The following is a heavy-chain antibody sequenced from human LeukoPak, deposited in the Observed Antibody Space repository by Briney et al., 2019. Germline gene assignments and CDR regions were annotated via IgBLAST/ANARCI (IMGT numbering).Heavy chain of an antibody. Sequence: PGGSLRLSCAASGFTFSTYVMHWVRQAPGKGLEWVAVISYDGSSKNYGDSVKGRFTISRDNAKNVLFLQMNSLRAEDTALYYCATERAGATGYIVFDHWGQGTRVTVSS. J-gene: IGHJ4*02. D-gene: IGHD5-24*01. CDR1: GFTFSTYV. V-gene: IGHV3-30-3*01. CDR2: ISYDGSSK. CDR3: ATERAGATGYIVFDH.